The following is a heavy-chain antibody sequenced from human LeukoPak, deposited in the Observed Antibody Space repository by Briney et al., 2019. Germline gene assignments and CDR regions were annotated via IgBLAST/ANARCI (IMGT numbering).Heavy chain of an antibody. J-gene: IGHJ4*02. CDR2: IYPGDSDT. CDR3: ARQISIAPPGYFDY. V-gene: IGHV5-51*01. D-gene: IGHD6-6*01. CDR1: GYSFASHW. Sequence: GESLKISCKGSGYSFASHWIGWVRQMPGKGLEWMGIIYPGDSDTRFSPSFQGQVTISADKSISTAYLQWSSLKASDTAMYYCARQISIAPPGYFDYWGQGTLVTVSS.